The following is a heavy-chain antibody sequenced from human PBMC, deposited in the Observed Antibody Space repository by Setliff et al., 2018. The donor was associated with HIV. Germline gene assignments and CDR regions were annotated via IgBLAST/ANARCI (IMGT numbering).Heavy chain of an antibody. CDR3: ARVVPVGGNDY. J-gene: IGHJ4*02. V-gene: IGHV4-59*01. CDR2: IYNSEMI. CDR1: GASISSGT. Sequence: SETLSLTCIVSGASISSGTWSWIRQPPGKGLQWIGFIYNSEMINYNPSLKSRVSMSLDTSKNQFSLKLTSVTAADTAMYYCARVVPVGGNDYWGRGTLVTVSS. D-gene: IGHD6-19*01.